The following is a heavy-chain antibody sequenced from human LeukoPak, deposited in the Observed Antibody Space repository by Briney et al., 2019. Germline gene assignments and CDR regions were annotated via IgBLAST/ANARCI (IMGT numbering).Heavy chain of an antibody. CDR3: VALGTYDSSGSRFDP. V-gene: IGHV1-58*02. CDR2: IVVGSGNT. J-gene: IGHJ5*02. Sequence: GASVKVSCKASGFTFTSSAMQWVRQARGQRLEWIGWIVVGSGNTNYAQKFQERVTITRDMSTSTAYMELSSLRSEDTAVYYCVALGTYDSSGSRFDPWGQGTLVTVSS. CDR1: GFTFTSSA. D-gene: IGHD3-22*01.